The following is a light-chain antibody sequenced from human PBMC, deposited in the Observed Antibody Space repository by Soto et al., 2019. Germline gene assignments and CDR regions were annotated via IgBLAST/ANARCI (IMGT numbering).Light chain of an antibody. J-gene: IGKJ2*01. CDR2: AAS. CDR1: QSVRSD. CDR3: QQYVNWPPTFT. Sequence: EIVMTQSPATLSVSPGESVTLSCRASQSVRSDLAWYQQKPGQAPRLLIYAASTRATGIPARFSGSGSGTEFTLAISSLQSEDFAVYYCQQYVNWPPTFTFGQGTKLEIK. V-gene: IGKV3D-15*01.